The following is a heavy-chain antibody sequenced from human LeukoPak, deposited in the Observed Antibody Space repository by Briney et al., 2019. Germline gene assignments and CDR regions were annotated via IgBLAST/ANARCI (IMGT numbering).Heavy chain of an antibody. CDR2: INSDGSST. CDR1: GFTFW. V-gene: IGHV3-74*01. CDR3: GNLD. J-gene: IGHJ4*02. Sequence: GGSLRLSCAASGFTFWMHWVRQAPGKGLVWVSQINSDGSSTSYADSVKGRFTISRDNAKNTLYLQMNSLRAEDTAVYYCGNLDWGQGTLATVSS.